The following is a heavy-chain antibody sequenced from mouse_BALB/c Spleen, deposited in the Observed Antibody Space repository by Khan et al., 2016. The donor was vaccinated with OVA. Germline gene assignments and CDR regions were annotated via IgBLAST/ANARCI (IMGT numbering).Heavy chain of an antibody. Sequence: EVKLMESGGDLVKPGGSLKLSCAASGFTFSNYGMSWVRQIPDKRLEWVATINSDGTYTYYPDSVKGRFNISRNNAKNTLYLEMSSLKSEDTAMYYCASHLTGSFAYWGQGTLVTVSA. CDR3: ASHLTGSFAY. J-gene: IGHJ3*01. CDR1: GFTFSNYG. D-gene: IGHD4-1*01. V-gene: IGHV5-6*01. CDR2: INSDGTYT.